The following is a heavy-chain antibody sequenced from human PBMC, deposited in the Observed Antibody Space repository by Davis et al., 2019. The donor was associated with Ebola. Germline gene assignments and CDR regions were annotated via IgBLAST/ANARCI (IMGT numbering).Heavy chain of an antibody. J-gene: IGHJ4*02. Sequence: HSQTPSLTRAISVDSVSGSSGAWYWLRQSPSRGLEWLGRTYYSAKWYNESALSVKSRITISADTAKNQLSLHLNSVTPEDTAVYYCARGWLRSAFDQWGQGTLVTVSS. V-gene: IGHV6-1*01. D-gene: IGHD5-12*01. CDR3: ARGWLRSAFDQ. CDR1: VDSVSGSSGA. CDR2: TYYSAKWYN.